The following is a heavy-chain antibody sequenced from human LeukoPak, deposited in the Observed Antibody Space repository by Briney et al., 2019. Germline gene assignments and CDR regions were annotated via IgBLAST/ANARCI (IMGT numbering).Heavy chain of an antibody. Sequence: GGSLRLSCAASGFTFSSYAMSWVRQAPGKGLEWVSAISGSGGSTYYADSVKGRFTISRDNSKNTLYLQMNSLRAEDTAVYYCASVLLPLHRMDVWGQGTTVTVSS. V-gene: IGHV3-23*01. CDR2: ISGSGGST. CDR1: GFTFSSYA. J-gene: IGHJ6*02. CDR3: ASVLLPLHRMDV. D-gene: IGHD3-10*01.